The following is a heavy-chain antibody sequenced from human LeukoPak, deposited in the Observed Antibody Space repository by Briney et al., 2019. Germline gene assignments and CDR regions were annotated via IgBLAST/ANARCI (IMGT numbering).Heavy chain of an antibody. CDR1: GGSISNYY. Sequence: RASETLSLTCTVSGGSISNYYWSWIRQPPGKGLEWIGYIYYSGSTNYNPSLKSRVTISVDTSKNQFSLKLSSVTAADTAVYYCTREGGPYRPLDYSGQGTLVTVSS. CDR2: IYYSGST. J-gene: IGHJ4*02. V-gene: IGHV4-59*01. CDR3: TREGGPYRPLDY.